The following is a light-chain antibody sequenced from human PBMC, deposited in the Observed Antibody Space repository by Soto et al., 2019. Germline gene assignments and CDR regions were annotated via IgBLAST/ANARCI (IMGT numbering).Light chain of an antibody. CDR1: QNIDSW. CDR3: QQYNSYPYS. V-gene: IGKV1-5*01. CDR2: DAS. J-gene: IGKJ3*01. Sequence: DIQVTQSPSTLSASVGDRVTISCRASQNIDSWLAWYQQKPGKAPELLIYDASSLESGVPSRFSGSGSGTEFTLTISSLQPDDFATYYCQQYNSYPYSFGPGTKVDIK.